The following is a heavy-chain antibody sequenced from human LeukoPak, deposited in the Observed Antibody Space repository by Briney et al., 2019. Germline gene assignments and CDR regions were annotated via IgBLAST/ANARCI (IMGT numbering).Heavy chain of an antibody. D-gene: IGHD4-17*01. CDR1: GYTFTSYG. J-gene: IGHJ6*02. V-gene: IGHV1-18*01. Sequence: GASVKVSCKASGYTFTSYGISWVRQAPGQGLEWMGWISAYNGNTNYAQKLQDRVTMTTDTSTTTAYMELRSLISDDTAVYYCARDFGSVVGDTGYYTMDVWGQGTTVTVSS. CDR3: ARDFGSVVGDTGYYTMDV. CDR2: ISAYNGNT.